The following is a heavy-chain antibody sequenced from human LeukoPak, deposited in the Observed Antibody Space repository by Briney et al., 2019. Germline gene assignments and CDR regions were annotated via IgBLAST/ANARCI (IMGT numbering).Heavy chain of an antibody. Sequence: GRSLRLSCAASGFTFSIYWMSWVRQAPGKGLEWVANIKQDGSEKYYVDSVKGRFTISRDSPKNTLYLQMNSWRSEYTAVYYFAKGGGPSHLRTDYWGREPWSPSPQ. V-gene: IGHV3-7*05. CDR2: IKQDGSEK. J-gene: IGHJ4*02. CDR1: GFTFSIYW. D-gene: IGHD3-16*01. CDR3: AKGGGPSHLRTDY.